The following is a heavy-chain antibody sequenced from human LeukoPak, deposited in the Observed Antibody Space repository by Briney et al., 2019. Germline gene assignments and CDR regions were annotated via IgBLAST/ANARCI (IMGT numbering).Heavy chain of an antibody. CDR3: ARLANWQWDFDY. J-gene: IGHJ4*02. V-gene: IGHV4-39*01. CDR1: GGSISSSSYY. Sequence: PSETLSLTCTVSGGSISSSSYYWGWIRQPPGKGLEWIGSIHYSGSTYYNPSLKSQVSISVDTSKNQFSLKLSSVTAADTAVYHCARLANWQWDFDYWGQGTLVTVSS. CDR2: IHYSGST. D-gene: IGHD1-26*01.